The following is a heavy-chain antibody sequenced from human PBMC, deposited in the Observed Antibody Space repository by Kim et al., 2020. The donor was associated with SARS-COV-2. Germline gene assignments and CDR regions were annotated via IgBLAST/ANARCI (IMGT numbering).Heavy chain of an antibody. J-gene: IGHJ4*02. D-gene: IGHD6-19*01. CDR3: SKDGLAGGSRPKRYFDF. CDR2: MTGDGGGR. V-gene: IGHV3-23*01. Sequence: VGSLRLSCSASGFSFSSYAMNWVRQAPGKGLEWVSAMTGDGGGRYYADSVKGRFTISRDNSKNTLSLQMNSLTAEDTAIYFCSKDGLAGGSRPKRYFDFWGQGALVTVSS. CDR1: GFSFSSYA.